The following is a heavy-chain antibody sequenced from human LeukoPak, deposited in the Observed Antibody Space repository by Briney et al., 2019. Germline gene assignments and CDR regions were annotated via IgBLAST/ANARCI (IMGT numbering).Heavy chain of an antibody. CDR3: ARDGHPRAFDI. CDR1: GYSISSGYY. Sequence: SETLSLTCPVSGYSISSGYYWGWIRQPPGKGLEWIGSIYHSGSTYYNPSLKSRVTISVDTSKNQFSLKLSSVTAADTAVYYCARDGHPRAFDIWGQGTMVTVSS. J-gene: IGHJ3*02. V-gene: IGHV4-38-2*02. CDR2: IYHSGST.